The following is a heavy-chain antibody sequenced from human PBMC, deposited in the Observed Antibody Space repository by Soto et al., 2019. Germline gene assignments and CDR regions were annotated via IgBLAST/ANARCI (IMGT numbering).Heavy chain of an antibody. CDR3: ATVSTIFGVVTSYYFDY. D-gene: IGHD3-3*01. CDR1: GYTLTELS. CDR2: FDPEDGET. Sequence: ASVKVSCKVSGYTLTELSMHLVRQAPGKGLEWMGGFDPEDGETIYAQKFQGRVTMTEDTSTDTAYMELSSLRSEDTAVYYCATVSTIFGVVTSYYFDYWGQGTLVTLSS. V-gene: IGHV1-24*01. J-gene: IGHJ4*02.